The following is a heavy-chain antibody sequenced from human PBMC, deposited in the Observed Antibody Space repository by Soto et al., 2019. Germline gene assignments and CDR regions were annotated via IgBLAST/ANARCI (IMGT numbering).Heavy chain of an antibody. Sequence: SETLSLTCTVSGGSISSYYWSWIRQPAGKGLEWIGRIYASGITNYNPSLKSRINMSIDTSKNQFSLKLNSVTAADTAVYYCASSPSKPGEPIWDVFDFWGQGTKVTV. CDR2: IYASGIT. CDR1: GGSISSYY. J-gene: IGHJ3*01. V-gene: IGHV4-4*07. CDR3: ASSPSKPGEPIWDVFDF. D-gene: IGHD1-26*01.